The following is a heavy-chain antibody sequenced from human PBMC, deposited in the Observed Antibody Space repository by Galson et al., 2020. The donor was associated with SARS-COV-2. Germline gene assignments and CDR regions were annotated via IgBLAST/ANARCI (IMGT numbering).Heavy chain of an antibody. Sequence: ETSETLSLTCTVSGGSISSSSYYWGWIRQPPGKGLEWIGSIYYSGSTYYNPSLKSRVTISVATSKNQFSLKLSSVTAADTAVYYCARDADSSGSYYYYGMDVWGQGTTVTVSS. CDR2: IYYSGST. V-gene: IGHV4-39*01. D-gene: IGHD3-22*01. CDR1: GGSISSSSYY. CDR3: ARDADSSGSYYYYGMDV. J-gene: IGHJ6*02.